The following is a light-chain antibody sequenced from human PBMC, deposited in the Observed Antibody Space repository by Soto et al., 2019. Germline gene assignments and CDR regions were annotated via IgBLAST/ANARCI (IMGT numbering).Light chain of an antibody. V-gene: IGKV1-5*03. CDR2: KAS. J-gene: IGKJ1*01. Sequence: DIQMNHSLATLSGSDADRVTITCRASQTISSWLAWYQQKPGKAPKLLIYKASTLKSGVPSRFSGSGSGTEFTLTISSLQPDDFATYYCQHYNSYSEAFGQGTKVDI. CDR1: QTISSW. CDR3: QHYNSYSEA.